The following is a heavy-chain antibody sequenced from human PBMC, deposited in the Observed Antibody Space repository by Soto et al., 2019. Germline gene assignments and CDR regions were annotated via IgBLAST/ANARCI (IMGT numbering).Heavy chain of an antibody. CDR3: ARDLFGGEDPLMDV. CDR1: GGSIGSYD. Sequence: PSETPSVTLTGSGGSIGSYDWSWIRQPPGKGLEWIGYIYYSGSTNYNPSVKSRVTISVDTSKNQFSLKLSSVTAEDTAMYYCARDLFGGEDPLMDVWGQGTAVGVT. V-gene: IGHV4-59*01. D-gene: IGHD3-16*01. CDR2: IYYSGST. J-gene: IGHJ6*02.